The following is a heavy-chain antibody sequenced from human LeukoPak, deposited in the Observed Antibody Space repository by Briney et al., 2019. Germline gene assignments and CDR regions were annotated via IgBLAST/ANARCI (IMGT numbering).Heavy chain of an antibody. J-gene: IGHJ5*02. V-gene: IGHV4-34*01. CDR1: GGSFSGYY. CDR3: ARGFGIVVANWFDP. CDR2: INHSGST. D-gene: IGHD2-15*01. Sequence: PSDPLSLTCAVYGGSFSGYYWSWIRQPPGKGLEWIGKINHSGSTNYNPSPKSRVTISVDTSKNQFSLKLSPVTAADTAVYYCARGFGIVVANWFDPWGQGTLVTVSS.